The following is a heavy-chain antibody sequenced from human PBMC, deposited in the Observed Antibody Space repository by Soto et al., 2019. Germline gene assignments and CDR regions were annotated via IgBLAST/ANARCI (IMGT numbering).Heavy chain of an antibody. J-gene: IGHJ6*02. V-gene: IGHV1-3*01. CDR3: ASSYSNYALIDYYYYGMDV. D-gene: IGHD4-4*01. CDR2: INAGNGNT. Sequence: GTSVKLSCEACGDRFTSYAMHWVRQAPKQRLEWMGWINAGNGNTKYSQKFQGRVTITRDTSASTAYMELSSLRSEDTAVYYCASSYSNYALIDYYYYGMDVWGQGTTVTVSS. CDR1: GDRFTSYA.